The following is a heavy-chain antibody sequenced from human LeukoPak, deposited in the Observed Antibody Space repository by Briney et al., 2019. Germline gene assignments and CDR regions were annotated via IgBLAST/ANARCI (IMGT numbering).Heavy chain of an antibody. CDR1: GGSISSSSYY. J-gene: IGHJ4*02. D-gene: IGHD3-22*01. Sequence: SETLSLTCTVSGGSISSSSYYWGWIRQPPGKGLEWIGSIYYSGSTYYNPSLKSRVTISVDTSKNQFSLKLSSVTAADTAVYYCARGYYYDSSGYFPQGWGQGTLVTVSS. CDR3: ARGYYYDSSGYFPQG. V-gene: IGHV4-39*01. CDR2: IYYSGST.